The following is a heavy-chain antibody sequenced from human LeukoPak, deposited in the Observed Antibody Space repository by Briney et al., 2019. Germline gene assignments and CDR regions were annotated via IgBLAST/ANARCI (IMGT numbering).Heavy chain of an antibody. CDR2: IRNRAKSYTT. CDR3: TRVGDYYDSRGFSTDAFDI. V-gene: IGHV3-72*01. D-gene: IGHD3-22*01. CDR1: GFIFSDHY. Sequence: QAGGSLRLSCAASGFIFSDHYMVWVRHAPGKGWEWVGRIRNRAKSYTTQYAPSVKDRFTISRDGSRNSLYLQMNSLKTEDTAVYFCTRVGDYYDSRGFSTDAFDIWGQGTMVTVSS. J-gene: IGHJ3*02.